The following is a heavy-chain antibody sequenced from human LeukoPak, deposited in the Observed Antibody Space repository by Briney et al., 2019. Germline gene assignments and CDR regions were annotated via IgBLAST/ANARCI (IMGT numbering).Heavy chain of an antibody. CDR3: ARRSGAAAEDY. CDR1: GYSFTSYW. J-gene: IGHJ4*02. CDR2: IDPSGSYT. V-gene: IGHV5-10-1*01. D-gene: IGHD6-13*01. Sequence: GESLRISCKTSGYSFTSYWITWVRQMPGKGLEWMGSIDPSGSYTNYSPSLQGRVTISADKSISTAYVQWSSLKASDTAMYYCARRSGAAAEDYWGQGTLVTVSS.